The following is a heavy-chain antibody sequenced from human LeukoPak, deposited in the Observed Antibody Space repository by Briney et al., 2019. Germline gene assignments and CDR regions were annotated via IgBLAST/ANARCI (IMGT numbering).Heavy chain of an antibody. V-gene: IGHV4-61*05. CDR3: ARVIEYYDSSGYLIYFDY. CDR2: IYYSGST. J-gene: IGHJ4*02. CDR1: GGSISSSSYY. Sequence: SETLSLTCTVSGGSISSSSYYWSWIRQPPGKGLEWIGYIYYSGSTYYNPSLKSRVTISVDTSKNQFSLKLSSVTAADTAVYYCARVIEYYDSSGYLIYFDYWGQGTLVTVSS. D-gene: IGHD3-22*01.